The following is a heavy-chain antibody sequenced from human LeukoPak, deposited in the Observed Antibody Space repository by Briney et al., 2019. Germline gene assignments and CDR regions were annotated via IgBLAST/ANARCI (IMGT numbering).Heavy chain of an antibody. D-gene: IGHD4-17*01. J-gene: IGHJ4*02. Sequence: ASVKVSCKASGYTFTNYDINWVRQATGQGLEWMGWMNPNSGNTGYAQNFQGRVTMTRDTSISTAYMQVTSLRSEDTAIYYCARTHGDLAYWGQGTLVTVSS. V-gene: IGHV1-8*01. CDR3: ARTHGDLAY. CDR2: MNPNSGNT. CDR1: GYTFTNYD.